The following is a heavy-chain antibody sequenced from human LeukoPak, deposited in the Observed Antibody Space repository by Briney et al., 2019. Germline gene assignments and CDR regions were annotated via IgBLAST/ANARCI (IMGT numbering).Heavy chain of an antibody. CDR3: ARDPGVTATPRGDAFDI. CDR1: GYTFTSYG. CDR2: ISTYYGNT. J-gene: IGHJ3*02. V-gene: IGHV1-18*01. D-gene: IGHD2-21*02. Sequence: GASVKVSCKASGYTFTSYGVTWVRQAPGQGLEWMGWISTYYGNTYYAQNLQGRVTLTTDTSTSTAYMELRSLRSDDTAVYYCARDPGVTATPRGDAFDIWGQGTVVTVSS.